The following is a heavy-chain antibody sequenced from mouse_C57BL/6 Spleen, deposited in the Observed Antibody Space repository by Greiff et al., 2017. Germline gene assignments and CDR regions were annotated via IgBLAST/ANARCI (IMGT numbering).Heavy chain of an antibody. CDR1: GYTFTDYY. D-gene: IGHD2-4*01. J-gene: IGHJ3*01. V-gene: IGHV1-26*01. CDR3: ARGNDYGPFAY. Sequence: EVQLQQSGPELVKPGASVKISCKASGYTFTDYYMNWVKQSHGKSLEWIGDINPNNGGTSYNQKFKGKATLTVDKSSSTAYMELRSLTSEDSAVYYCARGNDYGPFAYWGQGTLVTVSA. CDR2: INPNNGGT.